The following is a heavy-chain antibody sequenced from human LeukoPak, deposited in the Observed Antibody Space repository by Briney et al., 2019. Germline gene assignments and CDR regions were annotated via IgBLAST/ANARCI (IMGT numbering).Heavy chain of an antibody. CDR2: ISGSGGSA. CDR3: AKDRRLGIVVVVATFGMDV. D-gene: IGHD2-15*01. J-gene: IGHJ6*02. Sequence: GGSLRLSCAASGFTFSSYAMSWVRQAPGKGLEWVSAISGSGGSAYYADSVKGRFTISRDNSKNTLYLQMNSLRAEDTAVYYCAKDRRLGIVVVVATFGMDVWGQGTTVTVSS. CDR1: GFTFSSYA. V-gene: IGHV3-23*01.